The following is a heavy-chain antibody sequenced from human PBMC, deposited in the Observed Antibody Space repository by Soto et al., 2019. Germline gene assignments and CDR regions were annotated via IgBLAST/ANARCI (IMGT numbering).Heavy chain of an antibody. D-gene: IGHD6-13*01. CDR2: TFYRSKWYS. CDR3: ARESELAAAGPLTY. CDR1: GDSVSSNSAA. J-gene: IGHJ4*02. V-gene: IGHV6-1*01. Sequence: SQSPLLTCAISGDSVSSNSAAWNWIRQSPSRGLEWLGRTFYRSKWYSDYAVSGRSRIAINPDTSKNQFSLQLKSVTPEDTAVYFCARESELAAAGPLTYWSLGTLGTGSS.